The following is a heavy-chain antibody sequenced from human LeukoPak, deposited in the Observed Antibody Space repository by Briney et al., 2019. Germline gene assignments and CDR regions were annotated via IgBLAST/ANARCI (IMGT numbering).Heavy chain of an antibody. Sequence: QPGGSLRLSCAASGFTFSSYAMSWVRQAPGKGLEWVSAISGSGGSTYYADSVKGRFTISRDNSKNTLYLQMNSLRAEDTAVYYCAKFLPTHIVVANYYFDYWGLGTLVTVSS. CDR1: GFTFSSYA. CDR3: AKFLPTHIVVANYYFDY. J-gene: IGHJ4*02. CDR2: ISGSGGST. V-gene: IGHV3-23*01. D-gene: IGHD2-21*01.